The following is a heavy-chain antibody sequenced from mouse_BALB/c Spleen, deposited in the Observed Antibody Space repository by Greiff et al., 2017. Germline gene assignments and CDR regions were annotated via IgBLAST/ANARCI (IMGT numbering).Heavy chain of an antibody. CDR1: GFTFSDYG. D-gene: IGHD2-3*01. CDR2: ISNLAYSI. V-gene: IGHV5-15*02. J-gene: IGHJ2*01. Sequence: DVMLVESGGGLVQPGGSRKLSCAASGFTFSDYGMAWVRQAPGKGPEWVAFISNLAYSIYYADTVTGRFTISRENAKNTLYLEMSSLRSEDTAMYYCARVDGYYFDYWGQGTTLTVSS. CDR3: ARVDGYYFDY.